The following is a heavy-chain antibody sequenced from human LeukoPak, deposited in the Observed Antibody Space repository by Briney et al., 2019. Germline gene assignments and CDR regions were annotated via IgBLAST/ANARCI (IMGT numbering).Heavy chain of an antibody. V-gene: IGHV3-23*01. CDR3: AKDGLLWFGELGDY. CDR2: ISGSGGST. D-gene: IGHD3-10*01. J-gene: IGHJ4*02. CDR1: GFTFSSYA. Sequence: GGSLRLSCAASGFTFSSYAMSWVRQAPGKGLEWVSAISGSGGSTYYADSVKGRFTISRDNSKNTLYVQMNSLRAEDTAVYYCAKDGLLWFGELGDYWGQGTLVTVSS.